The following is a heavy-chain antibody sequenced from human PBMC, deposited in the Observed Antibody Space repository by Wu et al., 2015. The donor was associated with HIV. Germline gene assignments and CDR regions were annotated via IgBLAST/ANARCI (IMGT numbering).Heavy chain of an antibody. CDR2: IIPIFGTA. V-gene: IGHV1-69*01. J-gene: IGHJ6*03. CDR3: ARSTNLAVAGTAYMDV. CDR1: GGTFSSYA. D-gene: IGHD6-19*01. Sequence: QEQLVQSGAKLKKPGASVKVSCKASGGTFSSYAISWVRQAPGQGLEWMGGIIPIFGTANYAQKFQGRVTITADESTSTAYMELSSLRSEDTAVYYCARSTNLAVAGTAYMDVWGKGTTVTVSS.